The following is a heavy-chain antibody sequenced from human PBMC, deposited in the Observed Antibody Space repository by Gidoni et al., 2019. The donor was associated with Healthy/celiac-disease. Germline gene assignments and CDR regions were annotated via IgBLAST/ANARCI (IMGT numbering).Heavy chain of an antibody. J-gene: IGHJ4*02. CDR2: IYYSGST. CDR3: ARGRYYDFWSGYYAGYYFDY. CDR1: GGSISSGDSY. D-gene: IGHD3-3*01. Sequence: QVQLQESGPGLVKPSQTLSLTCTVSGGSISSGDSYWSWIRQPPGKGLEWIGYIYYSGSTYYNPSLKSRVTISVDTSKNQFSLKLSSVTAADTAVYYCARGRYYDFWSGYYAGYYFDYWGQGTLVTVSS. V-gene: IGHV4-30-4*01.